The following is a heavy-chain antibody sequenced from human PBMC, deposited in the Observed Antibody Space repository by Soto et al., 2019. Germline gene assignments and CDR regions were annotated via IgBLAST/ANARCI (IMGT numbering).Heavy chain of an antibody. J-gene: IGHJ4*02. Sequence: PGGSLRLSCAASGFTFSSYAMHWVRQAPGKGLEWVAVISYDGSNKYYADSVKGRFTISRDNSKNTLYLQMNSLRAEDTAVYYCARDGGYYPFDYGGQGNLVTVSS. CDR1: GFTFSSYA. CDR3: ARDGGYYPFDY. V-gene: IGHV3-30-3*01. CDR2: ISYDGSNK. D-gene: IGHD3-22*01.